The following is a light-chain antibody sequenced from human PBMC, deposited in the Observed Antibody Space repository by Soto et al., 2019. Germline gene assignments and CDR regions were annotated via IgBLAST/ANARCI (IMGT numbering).Light chain of an antibody. J-gene: IGKJ1*01. CDR1: QSVTNNY. V-gene: IGKV3-20*01. Sequence: EIVLTQSPGTLSLSPGERATLSCRTSQSVTNNYLAWFQHNPGQAPRVLIYGASIRATGIPDRFSGSGSGTDFTLTISRLEAEDFAVYYCQQYGSVPRTFGQGTKVEV. CDR3: QQYGSVPRT. CDR2: GAS.